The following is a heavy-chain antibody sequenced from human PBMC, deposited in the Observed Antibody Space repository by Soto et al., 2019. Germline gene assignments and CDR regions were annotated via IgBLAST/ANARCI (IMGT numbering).Heavy chain of an antibody. CDR3: AKSVDRDDYYGVDV. CDR1: GDSVSSNSAA. CDR2: TYYRSKWYN. V-gene: IGHV6-1*01. J-gene: IGHJ6*02. Sequence: SQTLSLTCAISGDSVSSNSAAWNWIRQSPSRGLEWLGRTYYRSKWYNDYAVSVKSRITINPDTSKNQFSLQLNSVTPEDTAAYYCAKSVDRDDYYGVDVWGQGTTVTVSS.